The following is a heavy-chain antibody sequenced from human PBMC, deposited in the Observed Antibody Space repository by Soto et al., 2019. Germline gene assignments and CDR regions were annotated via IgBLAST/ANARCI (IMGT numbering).Heavy chain of an antibody. CDR2: IIPIFGTA. V-gene: IGHV1-69*15. CDR1: GGTFSSNA. D-gene: IGHD2-15*01. Sequence: QVQLVQSGAEVKKPGSSVKVSCKASGGTFSSNAISWVRQAPGQGLEWMGRIIPIFGTANYAQKFQGRVTITAGESTSTSYIDLRSLRSKDTAMHNCAREPRGNSCYSLICGMDVCGQGTTVTVSS. CDR3: AREPRGNSCYSLICGMDV. J-gene: IGHJ6*02.